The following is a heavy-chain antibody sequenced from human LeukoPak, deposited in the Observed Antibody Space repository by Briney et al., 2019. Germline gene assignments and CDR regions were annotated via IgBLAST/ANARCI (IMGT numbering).Heavy chain of an antibody. Sequence: GGSLRLSCAASGFTFSSYAMSWVRQAPGKGLEWVSAISGSGGSTYYADSVKGRFTISRDNSKNTLYLQMNSLRAEDTAVYYCAKDDGSVVVPLSVDYWGQGILVTVSS. D-gene: IGHD2-2*01. CDR1: GFTFSSYA. CDR2: ISGSGGST. CDR3: AKDDGSVVVPLSVDY. V-gene: IGHV3-23*01. J-gene: IGHJ4*02.